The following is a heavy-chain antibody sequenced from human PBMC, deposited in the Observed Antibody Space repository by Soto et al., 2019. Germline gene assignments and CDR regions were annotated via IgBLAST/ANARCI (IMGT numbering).Heavy chain of an antibody. V-gene: IGHV3-23*01. D-gene: IGHD3-16*02. J-gene: IGHJ4*02. CDR2: ISGSGGST. CDR3: AKDSLYDYIWGSYRYTGGFDY. Sequence: GSLRLSCAASGFTFSSYAMSWVRQAPGKGLEWVSAISGSGGSTYYADSVKGRFTISRDNSKNTLYLQMNSLRAEDTAVYYCAKDSLYDYIWGSYRYTGGFDYWGQGTLVTVSS. CDR1: GFTFSSYA.